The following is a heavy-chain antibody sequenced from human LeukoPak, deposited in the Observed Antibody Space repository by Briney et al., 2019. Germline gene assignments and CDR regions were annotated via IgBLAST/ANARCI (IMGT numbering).Heavy chain of an antibody. D-gene: IGHD1-26*01. CDR1: GFTFSSYS. J-gene: IGHJ4*02. CDR2: ISSSSSYI. Sequence: GSLRLSCAASGFTFSSYSMNRVRQAPGKGLEWVSSISSSSSYIYYADSVKGRFTISRDNAKNSLYLQMNSLRAEDTAVYYCARTRGSYPFDYWGQGTLVTVSS. CDR3: ARTRGSYPFDY. V-gene: IGHV3-21*01.